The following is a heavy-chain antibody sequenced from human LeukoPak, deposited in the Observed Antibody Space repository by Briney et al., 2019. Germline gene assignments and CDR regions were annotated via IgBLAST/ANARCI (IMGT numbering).Heavy chain of an antibody. D-gene: IGHD3-10*01. J-gene: IGHJ4*02. CDR2: INHSGST. CDR1: GGSFSGYY. V-gene: IGHV4-34*01. CDR3: ARQAKESNSGDY. Sequence: SETLSLTCAVYGGSFSGYYWSWIRQPPGKGLEWIGEINHSGSTNYNPSLKSRVTISVDTSKNQFSLKLSSVTAADTAVYYCARQAKESNSGDYWGQGTLVTVSS.